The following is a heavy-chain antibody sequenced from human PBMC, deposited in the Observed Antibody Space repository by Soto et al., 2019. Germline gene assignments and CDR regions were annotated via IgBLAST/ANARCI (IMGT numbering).Heavy chain of an antibody. CDR2: IWYDGSNK. D-gene: IGHD3-9*01. Sequence: GGSLRLSCAASGFTFSSYGMHWVRQAPGKGLEWVAVIWYDGSNKYYADSVKGRFTISRDNSKNTLYLQMNSLRAEDTAVYYCARDPPYYDILTGIPPRVMDVWGQGTTVTVSS. CDR3: ARDPPYYDILTGIPPRVMDV. V-gene: IGHV3-33*01. J-gene: IGHJ6*02. CDR1: GFTFSSYG.